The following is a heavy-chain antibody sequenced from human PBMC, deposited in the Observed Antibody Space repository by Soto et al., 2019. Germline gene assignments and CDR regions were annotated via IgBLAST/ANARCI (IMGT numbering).Heavy chain of an antibody. D-gene: IGHD2-2*01. CDR2: INAYNGNT. CDR3: ARDLAVGWFDP. V-gene: IGHV1-18*01. CDR1: GYTFTSYS. J-gene: IGHJ5*02. Sequence: QVQLVQSGAEVKKPGASVKVSCKTSGYTFTSYSISWVRQAPGQGLEWMGWINAYNGNTKYVQNLQGRVTMTTDTSTSTAYMELRSLRSDDTAVYYCARDLAVGWFDPWGQGTLVTVSS.